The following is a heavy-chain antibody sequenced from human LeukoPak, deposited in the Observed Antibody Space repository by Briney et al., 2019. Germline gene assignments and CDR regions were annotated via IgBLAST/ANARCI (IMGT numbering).Heavy chain of an antibody. CDR3: ARGEGTTSVQY. CDR1: VGFTTIFY. Sequence: PSQSLSLTCSVSVGFTTIFYSSGTRPPARKGVGWSGRIYTHGTANYNPSLHTRVTMSIATSQNQFSLRLSSLTAPPPPRFYFARGEGTTSVQYWRQGTLVTVSS. D-gene: IGHD4-17*01. CDR2: IYTHGTA. V-gene: IGHV4-4*07. J-gene: IGHJ4*02.